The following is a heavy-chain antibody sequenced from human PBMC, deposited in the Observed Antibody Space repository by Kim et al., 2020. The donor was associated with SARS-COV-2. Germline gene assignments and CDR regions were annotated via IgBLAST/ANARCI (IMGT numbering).Heavy chain of an antibody. CDR2: INHSGST. J-gene: IGHJ6*02. V-gene: IGHV4-34*01. Sequence: SETLSLTCAVYGGSFSGYYWSWIRQPPGKGLEWIGEINHSGSTNYNPSLKSRVTISVDTSKNQFSLKLSSVTAADTAVYYCARAPGYSDGLNYYGMDVWGQGTTVTVSS. CDR3: ARAPGYSDGLNYYGMDV. CDR1: GGSFSGYY. D-gene: IGHD5-18*01.